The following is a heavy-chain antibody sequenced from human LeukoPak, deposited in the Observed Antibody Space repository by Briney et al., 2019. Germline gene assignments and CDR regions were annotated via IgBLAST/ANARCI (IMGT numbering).Heavy chain of an antibody. J-gene: IGHJ5*02. Sequence: PSETLSLTCRVAGGSISFWYWSWIRQPAGKGLEWIGHMYVNGSTNYNPSLKSRVTLSIEKSKNQFSLKLNSVTAADTAVYYCARDSFYFGSGTFGWFDPWGQGTRVTVSS. CDR2: MYVNGST. V-gene: IGHV4-4*07. CDR1: GGSISFWY. D-gene: IGHD3-10*01. CDR3: ARDSFYFGSGTFGWFDP.